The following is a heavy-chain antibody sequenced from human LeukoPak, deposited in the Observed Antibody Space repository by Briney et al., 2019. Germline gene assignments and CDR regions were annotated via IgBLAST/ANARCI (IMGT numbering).Heavy chain of an antibody. CDR3: ASLPLRYFDLGNY. CDR2: ISSGSSYI. D-gene: IGHD3-9*01. Sequence: GGSLRLSCAASGFTFSSYNMNWVRQSPGKGLEWVSCISSGSSYIYYADSVKGRFTISRDNAKNSLYLQMNSLRAEDTAVYYCASLPLRYFDLGNYWGQGTLVTVSS. V-gene: IGHV3-21*01. J-gene: IGHJ4*02. CDR1: GFTFSSYN.